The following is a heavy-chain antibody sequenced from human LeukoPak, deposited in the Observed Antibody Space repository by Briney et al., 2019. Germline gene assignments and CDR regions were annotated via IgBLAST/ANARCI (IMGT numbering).Heavy chain of an antibody. D-gene: IGHD1-26*01. J-gene: IGHJ2*01. CDR2: ISWNSGSI. V-gene: IGHV3-9*01. Sequence: GGSLGLSCAASGFTFDDYAMHWVRQAPGKGLEWVSGISWNSGSIGYADSVKGRFTISRDNAMNTLYLQMDSLGAEDTAVYYCARVGQGEWFFDLWGRGTLVTVSS. CDR3: ARVGQGEWFFDL. CDR1: GFTFDDYA.